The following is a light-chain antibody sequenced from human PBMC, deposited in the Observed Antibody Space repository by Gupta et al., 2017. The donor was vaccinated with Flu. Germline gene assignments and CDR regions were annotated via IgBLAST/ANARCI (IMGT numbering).Light chain of an antibody. V-gene: IGLV2-23*01. Sequence: PGQSITVSCTGTSSDIGTYNLVSWYQRYPGKAPKLIIYEGSERPSGVSNRFSGSKSGNTASLTISGLQAEDEANYYCCSYAGSATIVLFGGGTNLTVL. CDR3: CSYAGSATIVL. CDR1: SSDIGTYNL. CDR2: EGS. J-gene: IGLJ2*01.